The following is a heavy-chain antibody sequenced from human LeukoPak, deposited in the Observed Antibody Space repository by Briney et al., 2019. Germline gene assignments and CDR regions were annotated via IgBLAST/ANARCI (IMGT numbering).Heavy chain of an antibody. CDR2: IITRNGDT. CDR3: AREGRDGYLS. CDR1: GYTFTSYG. D-gene: IGHD5-24*01. J-gene: IGHJ5*02. V-gene: IGHV1-18*01. Sequence: ASVKVSCKASGYTFTSYGITWVRQAPGQGLERMGWIITRNGDTNYAQKFQGRVTMTTDTSTSTAYMELRSLRSDDTAVYYCAREGRDGYLSWGQGTLVTVSS.